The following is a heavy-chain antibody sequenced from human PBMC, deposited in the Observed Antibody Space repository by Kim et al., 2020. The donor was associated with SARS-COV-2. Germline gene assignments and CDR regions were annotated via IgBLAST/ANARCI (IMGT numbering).Heavy chain of an antibody. D-gene: IGHD1-26*01. J-gene: IGHJ4*02. CDR3: AKDVGATGYYFDY. Sequence: YADSVKGRFTISRDNSKNTLYLQMNSLRAEDTAVYYCAKDVGATGYYFDYWGQGTLVTVSS. V-gene: IGHV3-30*02.